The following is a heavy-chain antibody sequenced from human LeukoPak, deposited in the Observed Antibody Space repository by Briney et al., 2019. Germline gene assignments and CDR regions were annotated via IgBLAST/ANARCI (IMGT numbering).Heavy chain of an antibody. CDR1: GFTFSSYG. J-gene: IGHJ4*02. CDR3: ARDIGRGRGALDY. Sequence: GGSLRLSCAASGFTFSSYGMHWVRQAPGKGLEWVAVIWYDGSNKYYADSVKGRFTISRDNSKNTLYLQMNSLRAEDTAVYYCARDIGRGRGALDYRGQGTLVTVSS. V-gene: IGHV3-33*01. D-gene: IGHD3-10*01. CDR2: IWYDGSNK.